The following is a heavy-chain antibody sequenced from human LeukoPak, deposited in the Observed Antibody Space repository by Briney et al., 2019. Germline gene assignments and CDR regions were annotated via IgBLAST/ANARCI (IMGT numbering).Heavy chain of an antibody. J-gene: IGHJ4*02. Sequence: GGSLRLSCAASGFTFSSYSMNWVRQAPGKGLEWVSSISSSSSYIYYADSVKGRFTISRDNAKNSLYLQMNSLRAEDTAVYYCARDSGIAVAGSQEFDYWGQGTLVTVSS. CDR3: ARDSGIAVAGSQEFDY. V-gene: IGHV3-21*04. D-gene: IGHD6-19*01. CDR2: ISSSSSYI. CDR1: GFTFSSYS.